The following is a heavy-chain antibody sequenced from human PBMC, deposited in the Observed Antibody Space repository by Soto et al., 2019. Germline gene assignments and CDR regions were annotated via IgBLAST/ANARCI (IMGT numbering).Heavy chain of an antibody. CDR2: INRHGDST. D-gene: IGHD4-17*01. CDR1: GFGFDEYG. V-gene: IGHV3-20*04. Sequence: EVYLVESGGGVVRPGGSLRLSCAASGFGFDEYGMSWVRQGPGKGLEWVSGINRHGDSTGYADFVKGRFTISRDNAKNFLYLQMNGLRAEDTAFYYCARDHRWGYEYGDYGDSWGQGTLVTVSS. J-gene: IGHJ4*02. CDR3: ARDHRWGYEYGDYGDS.